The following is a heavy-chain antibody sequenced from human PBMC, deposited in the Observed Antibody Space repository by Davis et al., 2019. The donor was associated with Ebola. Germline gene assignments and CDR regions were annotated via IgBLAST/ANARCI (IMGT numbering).Heavy chain of an antibody. CDR2: ITWNSRDI. Sequence: PGGSLRLSCAASGFTFSSFTMNWVRQAPGKGLEWVSSITWNSRDIGYADSVKGRFTVSRDSARDSLYLQMNSLRPEDTASYYCAKGLVATFEAYFDSWGHGTLVSVSS. CDR3: AKGLVATFEAYFDS. V-gene: IGHV3-9*01. J-gene: IGHJ4*01. CDR1: GFTFSSFT. D-gene: IGHD5-12*01.